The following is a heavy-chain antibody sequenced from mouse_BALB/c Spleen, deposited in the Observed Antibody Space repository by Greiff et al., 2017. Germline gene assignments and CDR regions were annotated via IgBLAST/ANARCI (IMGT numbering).Heavy chain of an antibody. V-gene: IGHV1-63*01. J-gene: IGHJ4*01. CDR3: ARRGDGNPPMDY. CDR2: IYPGSGNT. D-gene: IGHD2-1*01. Sequence: QVQLQQSGAELVRPGTSVKISCKASGYAFTNYWLGWVKQRPGHGLEWIGDIYPGSGNTYYNEKFKGKATLTADKSSSTAYMQLSSLTSEDSAVYVCARRGDGNPPMDYWGQGTSVTVSS. CDR1: GYAFTNYW.